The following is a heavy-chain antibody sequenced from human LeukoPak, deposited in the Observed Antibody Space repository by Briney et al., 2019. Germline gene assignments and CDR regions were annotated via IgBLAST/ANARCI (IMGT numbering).Heavy chain of an antibody. D-gene: IGHD4-17*01. V-gene: IGHV5-51*01. Sequence: GESLKISCKGSGYSINNYWIGWVRQMPGKGLEWMGIYSGDSQTKYSPSFQGRVTFSVDNSISTAYLQWSSLEASDTAMYYCASARNGDYTWDSWGQGTLVTVSS. CDR1: GYSINNYW. CDR2: YSGDSQT. J-gene: IGHJ5*01. CDR3: ASARNGDYTWDS.